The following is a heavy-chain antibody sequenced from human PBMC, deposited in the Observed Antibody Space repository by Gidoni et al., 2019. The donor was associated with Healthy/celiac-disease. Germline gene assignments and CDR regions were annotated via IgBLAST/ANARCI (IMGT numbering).Heavy chain of an antibody. J-gene: IGHJ6*02. CDR2: IYSGGST. V-gene: IGHV3-53*02. CDR1: GFTVSSHY. CDR3: AREVVLLWFGESTSGGMDV. D-gene: IGHD3-10*01. Sequence: EVQLVETGGGLIQPGGSVRLPCSASGFTVSSHYMSWVRKAPGKGLAWVSVIYSGGSTYYADSVKGRFTISRDNSKNTLYLQMNSLRAEDTAVYYCAREVVLLWFGESTSGGMDVWGQGTTVTVSS.